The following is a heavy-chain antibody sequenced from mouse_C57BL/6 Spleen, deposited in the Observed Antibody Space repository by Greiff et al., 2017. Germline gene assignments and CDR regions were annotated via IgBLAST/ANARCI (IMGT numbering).Heavy chain of an antibody. CDR1: GFNIKNTY. V-gene: IGHV14-3*01. J-gene: IGHJ1*03. CDR3: AGWGYYGGTRYFDV. D-gene: IGHD1-1*01. CDR2: IDPANGNT. Sequence: EVQGVESVAELVRPGASVKLSCTASGFNIKNTYMHWVKQRPEQGLEWIGRIDPANGNTKYAPKFQGKATITTDPSSNPAYLQLSSLTSEDTAIYYWAGWGYYGGTRYFDVWGTGTPVTVSS.